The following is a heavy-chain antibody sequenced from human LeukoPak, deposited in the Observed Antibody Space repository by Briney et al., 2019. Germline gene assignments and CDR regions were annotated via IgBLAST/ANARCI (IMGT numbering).Heavy chain of an antibody. V-gene: IGHV3-30*18. D-gene: IGHD6-19*01. J-gene: IGHJ6*02. Sequence: PGRSLRLSCAASGFTFSSYGMHWVRQAPGKGLEWVAVISYDGSNKYYADSVKGRFTISRDNSKNTLYLQMNSLRAEDTAVYHCAKGPHFSSGWYYYGMDVWGQGTTVTVSS. CDR2: ISYDGSNK. CDR3: AKGPHFSSGWYYYGMDV. CDR1: GFTFSSYG.